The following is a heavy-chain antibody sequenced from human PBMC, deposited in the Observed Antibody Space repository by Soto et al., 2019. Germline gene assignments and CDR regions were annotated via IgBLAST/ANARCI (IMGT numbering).Heavy chain of an antibody. Sequence: SQTLSLTCAVSGYSISSGYYWGWVRQPPGKGLEWIGSVYHSGSTYYNPSLKSRVTFSADTSKNQFSQKLNSVTAADTAVYFFARDNPEINSYCYICIDVWGEGTTVTV. J-gene: IGHJ6*03. V-gene: IGHV4-38-2*02. CDR2: VYHSGST. D-gene: IGHD3-16*02. CDR1: GYSISSGYY. CDR3: ARDNPEINSYCYICIDV.